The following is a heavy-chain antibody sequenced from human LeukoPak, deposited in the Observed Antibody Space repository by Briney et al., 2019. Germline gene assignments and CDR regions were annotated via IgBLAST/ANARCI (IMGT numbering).Heavy chain of an antibody. CDR1: GASFSDSY. J-gene: IGHJ4*02. D-gene: IGHD1-1*01. CDR2: INYSGSTT. V-gene: IGHV4-34*01. Sequence: SETLSLTCAVYGASFSDSYWSWIRRPPGKGLEWIGEINYSGSTTNYNPSLKSRVTISVDTSKNHVSLKMNSVSAADTAVYYCAAVQLATAYFNYWSQGTLVTVSS. CDR3: AAVQLATAYFNY.